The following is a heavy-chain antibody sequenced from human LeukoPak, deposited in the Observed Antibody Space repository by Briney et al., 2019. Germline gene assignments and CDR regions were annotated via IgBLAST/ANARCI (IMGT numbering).Heavy chain of an antibody. V-gene: IGHV1-2*02. CDR2: INPNSGGT. CDR1: GYTFTGYY. Sequence: ASVKVSCKASGYTFTGYYMHWVRQAPGQGLEWMGWINPNSGGTNYAQKFQGRVTIIRNTSISTAYMELSSLRSEDTAVYYCARLSLLLPDAFDIWGQGPMVTVSS. D-gene: IGHD1-26*01. CDR3: ARLSLLLPDAFDI. J-gene: IGHJ3*02.